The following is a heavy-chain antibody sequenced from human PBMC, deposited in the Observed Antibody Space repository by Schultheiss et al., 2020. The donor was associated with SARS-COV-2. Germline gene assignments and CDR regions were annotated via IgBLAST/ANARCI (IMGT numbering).Heavy chain of an antibody. CDR3: AKDTNDILTGYKNYFDY. D-gene: IGHD3-9*01. J-gene: IGHJ4*02. CDR1: GFTFDDYA. Sequence: SLKISCAASGFTFDDYAMHWVRQAPGKGLEWVSGISWNSGSIGYADSVKGRFTISRDNAKNSLYLQMNSLRAEDTALYYCAKDTNDILTGYKNYFDYWGQGTLVTVSS. V-gene: IGHV3-9*01. CDR2: ISWNSGSI.